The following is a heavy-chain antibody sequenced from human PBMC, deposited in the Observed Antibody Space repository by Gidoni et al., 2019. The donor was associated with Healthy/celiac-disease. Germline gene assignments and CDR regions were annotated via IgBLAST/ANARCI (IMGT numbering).Heavy chain of an antibody. CDR2: INPSGGST. J-gene: IGHJ5*02. CDR3: AREASRTAAGTGGWFDP. D-gene: IGHD6-13*01. V-gene: IGHV1-46*01. CDR1: GYTFTSYY. Sequence: QVQLVQSGAEVQKPGASVKVSCQASGYTFTSYYMHWVRQAPGQGLEWMGIINPSGGSTSYAQKFQGRVTMTRDTSTSTVYMELSSLRSEDTAVYYCAREASRTAAGTGGWFDPWGQGTLVTVSS.